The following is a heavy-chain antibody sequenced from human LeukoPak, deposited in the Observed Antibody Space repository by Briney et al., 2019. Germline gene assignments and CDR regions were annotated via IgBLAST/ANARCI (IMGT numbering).Heavy chain of an antibody. J-gene: IGHJ4*02. V-gene: IGHV3-23*01. CDR2: ISGSGGNT. CDR3: AKVVSGYHFDY. D-gene: IGHD5-12*01. CDR1: GFTFSSYA. Sequence: GGSLRLSCAASGFTFSSYAMSWVRRAPGKGPEWVSGISGSGGNTYYADSVKGRFTISRDNSQNTLYLQMNTLRAEDTAVYYCAKVVSGYHFDYWGQGTLVTVSS.